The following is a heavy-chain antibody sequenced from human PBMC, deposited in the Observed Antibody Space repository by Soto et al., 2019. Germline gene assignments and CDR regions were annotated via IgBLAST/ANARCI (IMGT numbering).Heavy chain of an antibody. D-gene: IGHD2-2*01. CDR2: IYYSGST. CDR3: ARWPSQPRCQLLYWFDH. CDR1: GGSISSYY. Sequence: SETLSLTCTVSGGSISSYYWSWIRQPPGKGLEWIGYIYYSGSTNYNPSLKSRVTISVDTSKNQFSLKLSSVTAADTAVYYCARWPSQPRCQLLYWFDHWGQGTLVTVSS. J-gene: IGHJ5*02. V-gene: IGHV4-59*01.